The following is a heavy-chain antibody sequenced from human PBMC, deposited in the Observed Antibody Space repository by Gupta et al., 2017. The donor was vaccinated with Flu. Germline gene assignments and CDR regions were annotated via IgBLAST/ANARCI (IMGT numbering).Heavy chain of an antibody. CDR2: KRSKANSYAT. CDR3: GYNDYGYP. D-gene: IGHD4-17*01. Sequence: EVQLAESGGGLVQPGGSLKLSCAASGFTFYGTAMLWVGQAYGKGLEWVGWKRSKANSYATAYAASVQGRFTISRDDSKNTAYLQRNSLKTEDTAVYYCGYNDYGYPWGQGTLVTVSS. V-gene: IGHV3-73*01. J-gene: IGHJ5*02. CDR1: GFTFYGTA.